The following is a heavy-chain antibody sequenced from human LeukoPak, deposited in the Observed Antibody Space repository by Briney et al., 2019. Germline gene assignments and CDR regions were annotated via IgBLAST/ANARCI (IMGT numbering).Heavy chain of an antibody. Sequence: GGSLRLSCAASGFTFSSYAMHWVRQAPGKGLEWVAVISKDGSTKYYADSVKGRFTISRDNSKNTLYLQMNSLRAEDTAVYYCARVEDSSGWSSEYWVQGSLVTVSS. CDR3: ARVEDSSGWSSEY. V-gene: IGHV3-30*04. CDR2: ISKDGSTK. J-gene: IGHJ4*02. D-gene: IGHD6-19*01. CDR1: GFTFSSYA.